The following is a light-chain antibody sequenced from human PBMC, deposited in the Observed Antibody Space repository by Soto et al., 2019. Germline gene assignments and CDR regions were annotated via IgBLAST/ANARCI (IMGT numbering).Light chain of an antibody. CDR3: AAWDDSLKAWV. J-gene: IGLJ3*02. Sequence: QSVVTQPPSASGTPGQRVTISCSGSSSNIGSNTVNWYQHFPGTAPKLLIYSNNQRPSGVPDRFSGSKSGTSASLAIRGPQSEDEADYYCAAWDDSLKAWVFGGGTKLTVL. CDR2: SNN. CDR1: SSNIGSNT. V-gene: IGLV1-44*01.